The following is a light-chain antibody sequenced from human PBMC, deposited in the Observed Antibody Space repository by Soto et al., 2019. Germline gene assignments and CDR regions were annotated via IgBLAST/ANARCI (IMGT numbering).Light chain of an antibody. CDR1: SSDVGDYNY. CDR2: DVS. Sequence: QSVLTPPASVSGSPGQSITISCTGTSSDVGDYNYVSWFQQHPGKAPKLMIYDVSSRPSGISNRFSGSKSGNTASLTISGLQAEDEADYYCSSYASSSSLDVFGSGTKVTVL. V-gene: IGLV2-14*03. J-gene: IGLJ1*01. CDR3: SSYASSSSLDV.